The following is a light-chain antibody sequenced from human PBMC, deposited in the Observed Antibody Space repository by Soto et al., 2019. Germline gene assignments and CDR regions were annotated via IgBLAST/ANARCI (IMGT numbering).Light chain of an antibody. CDR1: RSDVGSYNL. V-gene: IGLV2-23*02. CDR2: EVT. J-gene: IGLJ2*01. CDR3: SSYAGSTAVVV. Sequence: QSVMTQPASVSGSPGQSITIPCTGTRSDVGSYNLVSWYQQHPGQAPNLIIYEVTKRTSRVSFRLSGSKSGNTASLTISGLQAEDEADYYCSSYAGSTAVVVFGGGTKLTVL.